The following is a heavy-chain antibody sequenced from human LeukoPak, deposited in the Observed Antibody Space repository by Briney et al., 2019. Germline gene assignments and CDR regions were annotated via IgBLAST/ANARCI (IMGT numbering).Heavy chain of an antibody. CDR3: ARSSGYPFFDY. Sequence: PGGSLRLSCAASGFTFSSYAMSWVRQAPGGPLEWLSYITSTSDTIYYADSVKGRFTSSRDNAKNSVYLQMNSLRAGDTAVYYCARSSGYPFFDYWGQGTLVTVSS. J-gene: IGHJ4*02. CDR1: GFTFSSYA. CDR2: ITSTSDTI. D-gene: IGHD3-22*01. V-gene: IGHV3-48*01.